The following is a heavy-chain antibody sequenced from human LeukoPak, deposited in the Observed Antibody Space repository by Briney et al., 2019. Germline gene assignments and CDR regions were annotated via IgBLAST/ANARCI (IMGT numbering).Heavy chain of an antibody. J-gene: IGHJ4*02. CDR3: AKDLKAVAGSGFY. D-gene: IGHD6-19*01. V-gene: IGHV3-48*03. Sequence: GSLRLSCAASGFIFRNYDMNWVRQAPGKGLEWVSYISGSGTTRYSADSVKGRFTISRDNAKNSLYLQMNSLRAEDTAVYYCAKDLKAVAGSGFYWGQGTLVTVSS. CDR1: GFIFRNYD. CDR2: ISGSGTTR.